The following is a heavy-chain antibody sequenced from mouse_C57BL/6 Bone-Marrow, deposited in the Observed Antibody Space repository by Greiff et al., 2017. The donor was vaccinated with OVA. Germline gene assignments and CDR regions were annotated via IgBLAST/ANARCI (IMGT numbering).Heavy chain of an antibody. V-gene: IGHV5-4*01. CDR3: ARDGYYGSSRYYFDY. CDR2: ISDGGSYT. J-gene: IGHJ2*01. Sequence: EVKLMESGGGLVKPGGSLKLSCAASGFTFSSYAMSWVRQTPEKRLEWVATISDGGSYTYYPDNVKGRFTISRDNAKNNLYLQMNHLKSEDTAMYYCARDGYYGSSRYYFDYWGQGTTLTVSS. CDR1: GFTFSSYA. D-gene: IGHD1-1*01.